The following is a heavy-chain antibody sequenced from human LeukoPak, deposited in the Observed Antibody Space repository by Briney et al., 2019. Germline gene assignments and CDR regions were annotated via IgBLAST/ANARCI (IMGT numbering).Heavy chain of an antibody. J-gene: IGHJ4*02. CDR1: GGSISSGDYY. D-gene: IGHD6-6*01. Sequence: SETLSLTCTVSGGSISSGDYYWSWIRQPPGKGLEYIGYIYYSGSTYYNPSLKSRITISVDTSKNQFSLKLSSVTAADTAVYYCARGSWSSSIDYWGQGTLVTVSS. CDR2: IYYSGST. V-gene: IGHV4-30-4*01. CDR3: ARGSWSSSIDY.